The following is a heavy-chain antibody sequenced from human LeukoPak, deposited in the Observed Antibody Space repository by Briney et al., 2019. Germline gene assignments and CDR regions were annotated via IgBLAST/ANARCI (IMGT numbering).Heavy chain of an antibody. D-gene: IGHD3-3*01. CDR2: IKQDGSEK. Sequence: XMSWVRXAPGKGLEWVANIKQDGSEKYYVDSVKGRFTISRDNAKNSLYLQMNSLRAEDTAVYYCARFGSYYDFSHWDYWGQGTLVTVSS. J-gene: IGHJ4*02. CDR1: X. CDR3: ARFGSYYDFSHWDY. V-gene: IGHV3-7*01.